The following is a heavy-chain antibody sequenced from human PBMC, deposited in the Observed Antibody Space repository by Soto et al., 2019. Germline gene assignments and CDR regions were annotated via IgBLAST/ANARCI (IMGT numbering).Heavy chain of an antibody. J-gene: IGHJ6*02. CDR1: GYTLTELS. CDR2: FDPEDGET. V-gene: IGHV1-24*01. CDR3: ATGGIAVAGIYHYYGMDV. D-gene: IGHD6-19*01. Sequence: GASVKVSCKVSGYTLTELSMHWVRQAPGKGLEWMGGFDPEDGETIYAQKFQGRVTMTEDTSTDTAYMELSSLRSEDTAVYYCATGGIAVAGIYHYYGMDVWGQGTTVTVSS.